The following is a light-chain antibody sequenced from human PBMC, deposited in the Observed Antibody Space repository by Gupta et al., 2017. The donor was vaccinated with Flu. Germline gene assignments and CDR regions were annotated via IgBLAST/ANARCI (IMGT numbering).Light chain of an antibody. J-gene: IGKJ1*01. CDR2: GAS. V-gene: IGKV1-39*01. CDR3: QQSYSTPLWT. CDR1: QSISGY. Sequence: DIQMTQSPPSLSASVGDRVTIACGASQSISGYLNWYQQKPGKVPKLLIFGASTWQSGVPSRFSGSGYGTDFTLTISSRQPEDFASYFCQQSYSTPLWTFGEGTKVEIK.